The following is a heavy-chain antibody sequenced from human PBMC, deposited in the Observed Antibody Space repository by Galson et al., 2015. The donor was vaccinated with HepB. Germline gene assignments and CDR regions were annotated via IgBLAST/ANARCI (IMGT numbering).Heavy chain of an antibody. J-gene: IGHJ6*02. CDR1: GVSFDTCH. Sequence: SLRLSCAASGVSFDTCHVNWVRQAPGKGLEWVSYISSGSSTIYYADSVKGRFTISRDNAKNSLYLQMNALRADDTAVYYCARVDAGFNLRVYYNGMDIWGQGTTVTVSS. V-gene: IGHV3-48*04. D-gene: IGHD5/OR15-5a*01. CDR3: ARVDAGFNLRVYYNGMDI. CDR2: ISSGSSTI.